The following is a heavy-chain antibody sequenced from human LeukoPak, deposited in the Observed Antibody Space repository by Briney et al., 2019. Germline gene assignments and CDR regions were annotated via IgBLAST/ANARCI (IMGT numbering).Heavy chain of an antibody. CDR3: ATGADYDFWSGYYWYFDY. J-gene: IGHJ4*02. CDR1: GFTFSSYS. V-gene: IGHV3-21*01. Sequence: GGSLRLSCAASGFTFSSYSMNWVRQAPGKGLEWVSSISSSSSYIYYADSVKGRFTISRDNAKNSLYLQMNSLRAEDTAVYYCATGADYDFWSGYYWYFDYWGQGTLVTVSS. D-gene: IGHD3-3*01. CDR2: ISSSSSYI.